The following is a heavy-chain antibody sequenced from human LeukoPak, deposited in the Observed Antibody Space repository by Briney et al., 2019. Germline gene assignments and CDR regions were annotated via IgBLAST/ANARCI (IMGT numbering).Heavy chain of an antibody. Sequence: ASVKVSCKASGYTFTSYGISWVRQAPGQGLEWMGWISAYNGNTNYARKLQGRVTMTTDTYTNIASDDTAVYYCARGAAAADNWFDPWGQGTLVTVSS. D-gene: IGHD6-13*01. CDR2: ISAYNGNT. V-gene: IGHV1-18*01. CDR3: ARGAAAADNWFDP. J-gene: IGHJ5*02. CDR1: GYTFTSYG.